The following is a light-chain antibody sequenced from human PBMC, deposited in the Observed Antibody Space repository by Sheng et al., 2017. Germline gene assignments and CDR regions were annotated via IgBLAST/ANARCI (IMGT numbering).Light chain of an antibody. V-gene: IGKV1-39*01. J-gene: IGKJ2*01. CDR2: AAS. CDR1: QSITSY. CDR3: QQTYTIPRT. Sequence: DIQMTQSPPSLSASVGDRVTITCRASQSITSYLNWYQQKPGKVPKLLIYAASSLQSGVPSRFSGSGSGTHFTLTINSLEPEDFATYYCQQTYTIPRTFGQGTIL.